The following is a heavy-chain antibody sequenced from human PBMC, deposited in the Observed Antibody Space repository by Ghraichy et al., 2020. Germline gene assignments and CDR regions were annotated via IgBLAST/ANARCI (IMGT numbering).Heavy chain of an antibody. CDR1: GGSIYNSGYY. Sequence: SQTLSLTCTVSGGSIYNSGYYWGWIRQPPGKGLEWIGNIYYGGSTDYNPSLKSRVTISLDTSKHQFFLKLTSVTAADTAVYYCVRPYSGSYKGWFDTWGQGILVTVSS. V-gene: IGHV4-39*01. CDR3: VRPYSGSYKGWFDT. J-gene: IGHJ5*02. CDR2: IYYGGST. D-gene: IGHD1-26*01.